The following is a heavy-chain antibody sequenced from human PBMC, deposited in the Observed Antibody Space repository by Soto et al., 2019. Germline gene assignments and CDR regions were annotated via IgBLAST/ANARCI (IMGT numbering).Heavy chain of an antibody. J-gene: IGHJ4*02. V-gene: IGHV4-34*01. CDR3: ARVRTLNYDSSGYGPFDY. Sequence: QVQLQQWGAGLLKPSETLSLTCAVYGGSFSGYYWSWIRQPPGKGLEWIGEINHSGSTNYNPSLKSRVTISVDTSKNQFSLKLSSVIAADTAVYYCARVRTLNYDSSGYGPFDYWGQGTLVTVSS. D-gene: IGHD3-22*01. CDR1: GGSFSGYY. CDR2: INHSGST.